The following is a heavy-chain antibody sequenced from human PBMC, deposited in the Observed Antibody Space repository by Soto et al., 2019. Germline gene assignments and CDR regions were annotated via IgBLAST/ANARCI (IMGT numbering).Heavy chain of an antibody. Sequence: QEQLVESGGGVVQPGRSLRLSCAASGFTFSNYAMHWVRQAPGKGLDWVAVISYDGSNKYYADSVKGRFTISRDNSKNTLYVQMNSLRGDDTAVYYCARDAYGMDVWGQGTTVTVSS. CDR3: ARDAYGMDV. CDR1: GFTFSNYA. V-gene: IGHV3-30-3*01. J-gene: IGHJ6*02. CDR2: ISYDGSNK.